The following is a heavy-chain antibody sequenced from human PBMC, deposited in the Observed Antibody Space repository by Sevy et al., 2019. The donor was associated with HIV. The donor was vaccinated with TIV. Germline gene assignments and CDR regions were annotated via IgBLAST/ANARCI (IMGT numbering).Heavy chain of an antibody. CDR3: ATTKDYYDSSGCPFDY. V-gene: IGHV1-24*01. CDR1: GYTLTGLS. D-gene: IGHD3-22*01. Sequence: ASVKVSCKVSGYTLTGLSMHWVRQAPGKGLEWMGSFDPEDGETIYAQNFQGRVTMTQDTSTDTAYMDLRSLRSEDTAVYIYATTKDYYDSSGCPFDYWGQGTLVTVSS. J-gene: IGHJ4*02. CDR2: FDPEDGET.